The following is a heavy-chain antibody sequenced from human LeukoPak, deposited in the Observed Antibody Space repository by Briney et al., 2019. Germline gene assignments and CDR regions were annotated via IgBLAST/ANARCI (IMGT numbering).Heavy chain of an antibody. J-gene: IGHJ4*02. CDR3: ARGEWALFDY. CDR1: GGSFSSGSYY. V-gene: IGHV4-61*01. D-gene: IGHD2-8*01. CDR2: IYYSGST. Sequence: SETLSLTCTVSGGSFSSGSYYWSWIRQPPGKGLEWIGYIYYSGSTNYNPSLKSRVTISVDTSKNQFSLKLSSVTAADTAVYYCARGEWALFDYWGQGTLVTVSS.